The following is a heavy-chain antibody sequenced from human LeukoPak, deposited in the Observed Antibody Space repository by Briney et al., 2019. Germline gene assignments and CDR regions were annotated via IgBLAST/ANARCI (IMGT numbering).Heavy chain of an antibody. CDR1: GFTFSSYA. CDR3: ASYGAQYNWFDP. CDR2: ISGSGGST. V-gene: IGHV3-23*01. Sequence: AGSLRLSCAASGFTFSSYAMGWVRQAQGKGLEWVSAISGSGGSTYYADSVKGRFTISRDNSKNTLYLQMNSLRAEDTAVYYFASYGAQYNWFDPWGQGTLVTVSS. D-gene: IGHD4-17*01. J-gene: IGHJ5*02.